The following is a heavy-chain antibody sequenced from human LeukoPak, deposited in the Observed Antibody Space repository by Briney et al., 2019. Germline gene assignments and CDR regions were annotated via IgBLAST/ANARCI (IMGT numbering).Heavy chain of an antibody. J-gene: IGHJ3*02. CDR2: IYCSGST. V-gene: IGHV4-61*01. D-gene: IGHD4-11*01. Sequence: SETLSLTCTVSGGSVSSGSYYWSWIRHPPGKGLEWIGDIYCSGSTNYNRSLKSRVTISVDTSKNQFSLKLSSVTAADTAVYYCARADYSNYGDAFDIWGQGTMVTVSS. CDR3: ARADYSNYGDAFDI. CDR1: GGSVSSGSYY.